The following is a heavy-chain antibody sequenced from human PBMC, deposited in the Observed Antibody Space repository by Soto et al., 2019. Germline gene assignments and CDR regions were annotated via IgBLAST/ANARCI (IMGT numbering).Heavy chain of an antibody. CDR1: GYTFTSYY. CDR2: INPSGGST. D-gene: IGHD2-15*01. Sequence: QVQLVQSGAEVKKPGASVKVSCKASGYTFTSYYMHWVRQAPGQGLEWMGIINPSGGSTSYAQKFKGRVTMTRDTSTSTVYMELSSLRSEDTAVYYCARVAPILLSPDYWGQGTLVTVSS. V-gene: IGHV1-46*01. CDR3: ARVAPILLSPDY. J-gene: IGHJ4*02.